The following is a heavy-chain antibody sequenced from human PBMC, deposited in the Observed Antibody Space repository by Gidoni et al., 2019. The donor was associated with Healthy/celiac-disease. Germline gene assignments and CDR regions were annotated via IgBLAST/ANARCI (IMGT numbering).Heavy chain of an antibody. J-gene: IGHJ4*02. CDR3: ARDVDNPGPYYYGSGSYMGY. Sequence: EVQLVESGGGLIQPGGSLRLSCAASGFTVSSNYMSWVRQAPGKGLEWVSVIYSGGSTYYADSVKGRFTISRDNSKNTLYLQMNSLRAEDTAVYYCARDVDNPGPYYYGSGSYMGYWGQGTLVTVSS. CDR1: GFTVSSNY. D-gene: IGHD3-10*01. V-gene: IGHV3-53*01. CDR2: IYSGGST.